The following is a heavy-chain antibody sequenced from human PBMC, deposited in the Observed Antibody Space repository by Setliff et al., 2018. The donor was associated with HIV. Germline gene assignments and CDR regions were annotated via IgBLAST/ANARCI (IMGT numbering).Heavy chain of an antibody. CDR3: ASKGGSGNYPDSDAFDI. D-gene: IGHD3-10*01. Sequence: ASVKVSCKASGNTFSSHYMHWVRLAPGKGLEWMGLINPSGDITSYAEKFQGRVTMTRDTSTSTVYMELRSLRSEDTAIYYCASKGGSGNYPDSDAFDIWGQGTLVTVSS. V-gene: IGHV1-46*01. CDR1: GNTFSSHY. J-gene: IGHJ3*02. CDR2: INPSGDIT.